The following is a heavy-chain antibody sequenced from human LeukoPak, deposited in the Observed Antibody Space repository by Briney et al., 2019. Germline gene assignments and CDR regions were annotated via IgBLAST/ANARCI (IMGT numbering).Heavy chain of an antibody. V-gene: IGHV4-30-2*01. Sequence: KTSETLSLTCTVSGGSISSGGYYWRWIRQPPGKGLEWIGYIYHSGSPYYNPSLKSRVTISVDTSKNQFSLKLSSVTAADTAVYYCARDINDCSGGSCYSDIDYWGQGTLVTVSS. D-gene: IGHD2-15*01. J-gene: IGHJ4*02. CDR1: GGSISSGGYY. CDR2: IYHSGSP. CDR3: ARDINDCSGGSCYSDIDY.